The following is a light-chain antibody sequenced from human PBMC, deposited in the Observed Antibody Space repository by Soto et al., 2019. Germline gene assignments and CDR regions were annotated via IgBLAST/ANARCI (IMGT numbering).Light chain of an antibody. V-gene: IGKV1-5*01. CDR2: DAS. Sequence: DIQMTQSPSTLSASVGDRVTITCRASQSISGWLAWYQQKPGKPPKLLIYDASSLEGGIPSRFSGSGSGPEFTLTIRSLQPDDFATYYCQQYYSYPWTSGQGTKVEIK. J-gene: IGKJ1*01. CDR3: QQYYSYPWT. CDR1: QSISGW.